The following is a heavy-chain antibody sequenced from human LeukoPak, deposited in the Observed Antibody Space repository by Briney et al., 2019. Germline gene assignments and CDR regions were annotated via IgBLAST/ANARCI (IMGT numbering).Heavy chain of an antibody. D-gene: IGHD3-9*01. CDR2: ICGSGNST. CDR1: GFPFSRYV. J-gene: IGHJ6*02. V-gene: IGHV3-23*01. Sequence: GGSLSLFCTASGFPFSRYVMSGVREAPGKALEWVSDICGSGNSTHYADSVTGRISISRDNIPNILYLEMDGLRVEDTAVYYCPRDHAFDWFYYDYGMDVWGQGTTVSLSS. CDR3: PRDHAFDWFYYDYGMDV.